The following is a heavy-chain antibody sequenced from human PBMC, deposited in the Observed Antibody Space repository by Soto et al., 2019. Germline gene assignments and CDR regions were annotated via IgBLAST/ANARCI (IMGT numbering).Heavy chain of an antibody. Sequence: EVQLLESGGDVVRPGGSLRLSCAASGFTFSSYAMGWVRQAPGKGLEWVAGVSRAGTYTFYADSVRGRFSISRDTSRDTVDLYMNALRGDETAVYFCVKYTVTEDLGESWGQGTLVSVSS. D-gene: IGHD3-16*01. V-gene: IGHV3-23*01. J-gene: IGHJ5*02. CDR2: VSRAGTYT. CDR3: VKYTVTEDLGES. CDR1: GFTFSSYA.